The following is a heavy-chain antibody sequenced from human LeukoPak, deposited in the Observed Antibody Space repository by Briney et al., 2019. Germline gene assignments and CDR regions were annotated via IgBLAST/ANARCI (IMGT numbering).Heavy chain of an antibody. V-gene: IGHV4-34*01. CDR2: INHSGST. D-gene: IGHD2-2*01. CDR3: ARRGVPAARGWFDP. Sequence: SETLSLTCAVYGGSFSDYYWSWIRQPPGKGLEWIGEINHSGSTNYNPSLKSRVTISVDTSKNQFSLKLSSVIAADTAVYYCARRGVPAARGWFDPGAREPWSPSPQ. J-gene: IGHJ5*02. CDR1: GGSFSDYY.